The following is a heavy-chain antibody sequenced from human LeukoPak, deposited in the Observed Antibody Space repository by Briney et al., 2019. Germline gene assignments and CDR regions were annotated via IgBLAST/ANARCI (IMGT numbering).Heavy chain of an antibody. J-gene: IGHJ4*02. CDR1: GGSISSYY. D-gene: IGHD3-22*01. CDR3: ASSPPDSSGYYSN. Sequence: PSETLSLTCTVSGGSISSYYWSWIRQPPGKGLEWIGYIYYSGSTNYNPPLKSRVTISVDTSKNQFSLKLSSVTAADTAVYYCASSPPDSSGYYSNWGQGTLVTVSS. CDR2: IYYSGST. V-gene: IGHV4-59*01.